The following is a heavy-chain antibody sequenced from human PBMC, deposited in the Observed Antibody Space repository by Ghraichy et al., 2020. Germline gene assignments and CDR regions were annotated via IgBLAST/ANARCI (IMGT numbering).Heavy chain of an antibody. D-gene: IGHD1-14*01. V-gene: IGHV3-23*01. CDR2: ISGSGGST. CDR1: GFTFSSYA. J-gene: IGHJ6*02. CDR3: AKDPESTVLPYSYYYGMDV. Sequence: GGSLRLSCAASGFTFSSYAMSWVRQAPGKGLEWVSAISGSGGSTYYAGSVKGRFTISRDTSKNTLYLQMNSLRAEDTAIYYCAKDPESTVLPYSYYYGMDVWGQGTTVTVSS.